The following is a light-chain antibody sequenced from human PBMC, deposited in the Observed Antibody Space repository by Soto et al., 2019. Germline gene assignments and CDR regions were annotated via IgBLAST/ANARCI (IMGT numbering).Light chain of an antibody. CDR3: QQSYSTPRT. V-gene: IGKV1-39*01. J-gene: IGKJ1*01. CDR2: AAS. Sequence: DIQMTQSPSSLSSSVGDRVTITCRASQSINTLLNWYQHRPGRAPNLLIYAASSLQRGVPSRFSGSGSGTDFTLTISNLQPGDFATYYCQQSYSTPRTFGQGTKVDIK. CDR1: QSINTL.